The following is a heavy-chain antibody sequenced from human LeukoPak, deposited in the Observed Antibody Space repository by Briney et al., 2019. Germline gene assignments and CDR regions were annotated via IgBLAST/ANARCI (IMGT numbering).Heavy chain of an antibody. CDR2: VIVVLGVA. CDR1: GDTSSSYA. CDR3: ARGFGVGALAY. Sequence: ASVKVSCKASGDTSSSYAIMWVRQAPGQGLEWIGKVIVVLGVATYAQKFQGRVTITADKSTATAYMELHSVVSEDTAVYYCARGFGVGALAYWGQGTLVAVSS. J-gene: IGHJ4*02. D-gene: IGHD1-26*01. V-gene: IGHV1-69*04.